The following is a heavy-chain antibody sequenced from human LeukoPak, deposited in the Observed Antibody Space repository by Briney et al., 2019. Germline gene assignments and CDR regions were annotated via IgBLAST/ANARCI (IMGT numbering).Heavy chain of an antibody. Sequence: SETLSLTCTVSGGSISSYYWSWIRQPAGKGLEWIGRIYSSGSTNYNPSLKSRVTMSGDTSKHQIALKLSSGPAADTAVYYCARGGMSTSLDYWGQGTMVTVPS. CDR2: IYSSGST. J-gene: IGHJ4*02. CDR3: ARGGMSTSLDY. CDR1: GGSISSYY. V-gene: IGHV4-4*07. D-gene: IGHD2-2*01.